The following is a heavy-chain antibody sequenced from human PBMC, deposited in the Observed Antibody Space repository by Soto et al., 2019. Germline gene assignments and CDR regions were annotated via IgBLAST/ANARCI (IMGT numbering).Heavy chain of an antibody. Sequence: WTWIRQPPGKGLEWIGEINHGGSTNYNPSLKSRITISVDTSKNQFSLKLSSVTAADTAVYYCARLPRGYNYGMDVWGQGTTVIVSS. CDR2: INHGGST. V-gene: IGHV4-34*01. J-gene: IGHJ6*02. CDR3: ARLPRGYNYGMDV.